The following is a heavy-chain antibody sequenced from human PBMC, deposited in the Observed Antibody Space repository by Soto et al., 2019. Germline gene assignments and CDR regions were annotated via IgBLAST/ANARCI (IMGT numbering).Heavy chain of an antibody. CDR2: IIPMFGTP. D-gene: IGHD5-12*01. V-gene: IGHV1-69*06. CDR3: ARGLRGYTGYDGVGAFDI. J-gene: IGHJ3*02. CDR1: GDTFTNFA. Sequence: QVQLVQSGTEVKKSGSSVKVSCKASGDTFTNFAISWMRQAPGQGLEWMGGIIPMFGTPNYAQKFQGSVTITADRSTSTAYLELRSLRSEDTAVYYCARGLRGYTGYDGVGAFDIWGQGTMVTVSS.